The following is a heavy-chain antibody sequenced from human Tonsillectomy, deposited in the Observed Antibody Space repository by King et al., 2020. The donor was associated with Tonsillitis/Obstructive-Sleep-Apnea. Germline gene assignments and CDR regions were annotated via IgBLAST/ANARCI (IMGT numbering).Heavy chain of an antibody. CDR1: GFTVSSNY. V-gene: IGHV3-53*01. D-gene: IGHD3-10*01. CDR3: GGGYYNGSGSPRIDY. Sequence: VQLVESGGGLIQPGGSLRLSCAVSGFTVSSNYMSWVRQAPGKGLEWVSVIYSGGGTYYADSVKGRFTISRDNSKNTLYIQLNSLRAEDTAVYYCGGGYYNGSGSPRIDYWGQGTLVTVSS. J-gene: IGHJ4*02. CDR2: IYSGGGT.